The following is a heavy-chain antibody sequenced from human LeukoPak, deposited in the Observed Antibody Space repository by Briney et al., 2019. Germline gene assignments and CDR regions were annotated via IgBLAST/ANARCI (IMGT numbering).Heavy chain of an antibody. J-gene: IGHJ4*02. Sequence: SETLSLTCTVSGGSISSYYWSWIRQPPGKGLEWIGYIYYSGSTNYNPSLKSRVTISVDTSKNQFSLKLSSVTAADTTVYYCARASSSGWLFFDYWGQGTLVTVSS. D-gene: IGHD6-19*01. V-gene: IGHV4-59*01. CDR2: IYYSGST. CDR3: ARASSSGWLFFDY. CDR1: GGSISSYY.